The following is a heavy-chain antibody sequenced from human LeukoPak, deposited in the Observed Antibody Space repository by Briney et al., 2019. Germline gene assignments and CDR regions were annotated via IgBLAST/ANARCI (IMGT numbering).Heavy chain of an antibody. J-gene: IGHJ1*01. CDR1: GGSISSYY. CDR2: IFTSGST. V-gene: IGHV4-4*07. CDR3: ARGGEGYFQH. Sequence: SETLSLTCTVSGGSISSYYWSWIRQPAGKGLEWIGHIFTSGSTNYNPSLKSRVTMSLDTSNSQFSLKLSSVTAADTAVYYCARGGEGYFQHWGQGTLVTVSS. D-gene: IGHD5-12*01.